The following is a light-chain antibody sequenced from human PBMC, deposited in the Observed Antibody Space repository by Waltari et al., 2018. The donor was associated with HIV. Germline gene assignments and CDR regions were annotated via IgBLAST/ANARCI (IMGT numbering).Light chain of an antibody. Sequence: QSALTQPASVSGSPGQSITISCTGTSSAVGGYNYVSWYQQHPGKAPKLMIYDVSNRPSGVSNRFSGSKSGSTASLTISGLQAEDEADYYCSSYTSSSTLVVFGGGTKLTVL. CDR1: SSAVGGYNY. CDR2: DVS. CDR3: SSYTSSSTLVV. V-gene: IGLV2-14*03. J-gene: IGLJ2*01.